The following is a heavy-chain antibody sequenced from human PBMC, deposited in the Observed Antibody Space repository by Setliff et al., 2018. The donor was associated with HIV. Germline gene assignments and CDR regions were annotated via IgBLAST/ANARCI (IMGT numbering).Heavy chain of an antibody. CDR1: GGSITGHY. D-gene: IGHD3-3*01. CDR3: ARSPTNTYYNFWSGYSYFDY. Sequence: SETLSLTCTVSGGSITGHYWSWIRQPAGKGLEWIGRIYTRGSTNYNPSLKSRVTISVDTSKNQFSLKLSSVTAADTAVYYCARSPTNTYYNFWSGYSYFDYWGQGTLVTVSS. V-gene: IGHV4-4*07. J-gene: IGHJ4*02. CDR2: IYTRGST.